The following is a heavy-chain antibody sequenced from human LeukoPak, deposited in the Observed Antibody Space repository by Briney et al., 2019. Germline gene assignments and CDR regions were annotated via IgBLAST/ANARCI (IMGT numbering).Heavy chain of an antibody. Sequence: SETLSLTCAVSGHSISSGYYWGWIRQPPGKGLEWIGSIYHSGNTYYNPSLQSRVTISVDTSKNQFSLKLSSVTAADTAVYYCARVYYYDSSGYYSNWGQGTLVTVSS. CDR3: ARVYYYDSSGYYSN. CDR2: IYHSGNT. J-gene: IGHJ4*02. CDR1: GHSISSGYY. V-gene: IGHV4-38-2*01. D-gene: IGHD3-22*01.